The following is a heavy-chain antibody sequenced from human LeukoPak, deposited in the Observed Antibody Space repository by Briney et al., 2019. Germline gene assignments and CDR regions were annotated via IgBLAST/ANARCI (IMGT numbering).Heavy chain of an antibody. Sequence: GGSLRLSCAASGFTFSSDWMHWVRQAPGKGLMWVSRINSDGSRTTYADSVRGRFTISRDNAKSTLYLQMNSLRAEDTAVYYCARDLELTYYDSSGYDYWGQGTPVTVSS. V-gene: IGHV3-74*01. CDR2: INSDGSRT. CDR1: GFTFSSDW. D-gene: IGHD3-22*01. CDR3: ARDLELTYYDSSGYDY. J-gene: IGHJ4*02.